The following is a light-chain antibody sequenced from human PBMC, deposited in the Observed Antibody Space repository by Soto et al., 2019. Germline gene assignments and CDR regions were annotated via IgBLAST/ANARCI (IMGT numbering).Light chain of an antibody. Sequence: YELTQPPSVSVAPGETARISCGGNNVGSRSVHWYQQKPGQAPFLVIYYDTDRPSGIPERFSGSNSGNTATLIISRVEAGDEADYYCQVWEATGDQVVFGGGTKLTVL. J-gene: IGLJ2*01. V-gene: IGLV3-21*01. CDR2: YDT. CDR1: NVGSRS. CDR3: QVWEATGDQVV.